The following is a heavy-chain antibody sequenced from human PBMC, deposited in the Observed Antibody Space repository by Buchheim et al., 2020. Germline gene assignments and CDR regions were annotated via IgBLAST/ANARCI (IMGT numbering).Heavy chain of an antibody. V-gene: IGHV3-30*18. CDR1: GFTFSSYG. Sequence: QVQLVESGGGVVQPGRCLRLSCAASGFTFSSYGMHWVSQAPGKGLEWVAVISYDGSNKYYADSVKGRFTISRDNSKHTLYLQMNSLRAEDTAVYYCAKGFSYALYYYGMDVWGQGTT. CDR2: ISYDGSNK. CDR3: AKGFSYALYYYGMDV. J-gene: IGHJ6*02. D-gene: IGHD3-16*01.